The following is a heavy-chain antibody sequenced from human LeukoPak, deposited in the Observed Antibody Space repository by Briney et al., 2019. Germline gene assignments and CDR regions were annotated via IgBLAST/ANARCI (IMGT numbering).Heavy chain of an antibody. V-gene: IGHV4-59*01. D-gene: IGHD3-10*01. CDR3: ARDLSYYGSGTYIGGFDP. J-gene: IGHJ5*02. CDR2: IYDSGST. Sequence: SETLSLTCTVSGGSISSYYWSRIRQPPGKGLEWIGSIYDSGSTYYNPSLKSRVTISVDTSKNQFSLKLSSVTAADTAVYYCARDLSYYGSGTYIGGFDPWGQGTLVTVSS. CDR1: GGSISSYY.